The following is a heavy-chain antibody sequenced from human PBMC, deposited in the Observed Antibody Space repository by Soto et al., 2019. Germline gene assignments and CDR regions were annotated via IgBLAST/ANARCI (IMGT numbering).Heavy chain of an antibody. CDR2: IYDSGST. CDR3: ASQATGWYPDY. CDR1: GGSISSGGYY. D-gene: IGHD6-19*01. J-gene: IGHJ4*02. V-gene: IGHV4-31*03. Sequence: QVELQESGPGLVKPSQTLSLTCTVSGGSISSGGYYWSWVRQHPGKGLEWIGYIYDSGSTYYNPSLKSRVTTSVDTSKNQFSLTLTSVTAADTAVYYCASQATGWYPDYWGQGTLVTVSS.